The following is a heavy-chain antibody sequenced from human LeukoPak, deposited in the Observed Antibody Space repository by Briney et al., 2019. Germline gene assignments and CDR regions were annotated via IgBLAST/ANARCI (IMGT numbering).Heavy chain of an antibody. CDR1: GYTLTELS. V-gene: IGHV1-24*01. Sequence: APVKVSCKVSGYTLTELSMHWVRQAPGKGLEWMGGFDPEDGETIYAQKFQGRVTMTEDTSTDTAYMELSSLRSEDTAVYYCATTPWIQLWLQNYYYGMDVWGQGTTVTVSS. J-gene: IGHJ6*02. CDR2: FDPEDGET. D-gene: IGHD5-18*01. CDR3: ATTPWIQLWLQNYYYGMDV.